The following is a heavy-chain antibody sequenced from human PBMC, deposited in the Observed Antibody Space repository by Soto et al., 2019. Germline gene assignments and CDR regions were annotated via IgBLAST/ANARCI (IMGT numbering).Heavy chain of an antibody. CDR3: ARNVGGSTSNWFDP. Sequence: GGSLRLSCAASGFTFSNYGMSWVRQAPGKGLERVSGISSTGGTTYYAESVKGRFSISRDNSKNTLYLQMSNLRADDTAVYYCARNVGGSTSNWFDPWGQGALVTVSS. V-gene: IGHV3-23*01. CDR2: ISSTGGTT. D-gene: IGHD6-13*01. J-gene: IGHJ5*02. CDR1: GFTFSNYG.